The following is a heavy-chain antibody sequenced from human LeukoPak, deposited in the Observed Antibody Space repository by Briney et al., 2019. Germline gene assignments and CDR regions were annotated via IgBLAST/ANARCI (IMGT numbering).Heavy chain of an antibody. Sequence: PGRSLRLSCAASGFTFDDYVMHWVRQAPGKGLEWVSGISWNSGRIGCADSVKGRFTISRDNAKNSLYLQMNSLRAEDTALYYCAKGDGYAPYNYGVDVWGQGTTVTVSS. CDR3: AKGDGYAPYNYGVDV. CDR2: ISWNSGRI. CDR1: GFTFDDYV. V-gene: IGHV3-9*01. D-gene: IGHD2-21*01. J-gene: IGHJ6*02.